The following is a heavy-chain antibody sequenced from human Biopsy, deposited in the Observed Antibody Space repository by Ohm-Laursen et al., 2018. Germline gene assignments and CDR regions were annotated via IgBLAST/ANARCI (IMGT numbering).Heavy chain of an antibody. V-gene: IGHV4-34*01. CDR1: GGSFSGYF. CDR3: ARGSGYFKLDV. J-gene: IGHJ6*02. D-gene: IGHD5-12*01. CDR2: INQSGST. Sequence: SDTLSLTCAVYGGSFSGYFWNWIRQPPGKGLEWIGEINQSGSTKYNPSLKRRATLSADSSNSQFSLRLTSVTAADTAIYYCARGSGYFKLDVWGQGTTVTVSS.